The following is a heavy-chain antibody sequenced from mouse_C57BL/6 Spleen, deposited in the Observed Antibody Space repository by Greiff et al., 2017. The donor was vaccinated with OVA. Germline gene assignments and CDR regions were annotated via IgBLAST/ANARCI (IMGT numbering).Heavy chain of an antibody. CDR2: IDPSDSYT. Sequence: QVQLQQPGAELVMPGASVKLSCKASGYTFTSYWMHWVKQRPGQGLEWIGEIDPSDSYTNYNQKFKGKSTLTVDKSSSTAYMQLSSLTSEDSAVYYCARTGRGYGSEPFDYWGQGTTLTVSS. V-gene: IGHV1-69*01. CDR1: GYTFTSYW. CDR3: ARTGRGYGSEPFDY. J-gene: IGHJ2*01. D-gene: IGHD1-1*01.